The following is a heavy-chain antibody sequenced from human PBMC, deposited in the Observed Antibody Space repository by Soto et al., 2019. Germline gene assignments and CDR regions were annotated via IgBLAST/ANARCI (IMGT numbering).Heavy chain of an antibody. V-gene: IGHV4-59*08. CDR1: DGSISPYY. D-gene: IGHD3-22*01. CDR3: ARLGGYYQALDS. CDR2: IYYAGTT. Sequence: PSETLSLTCTVSDGSISPYYWSWIRQPPGKGLEWIGYIYYAGTTTYNPSIKSRVSISVDTSKNEVSLKLTSVTAADTAVYYCARLGGYYQALDSWGQGTVVTVSS. J-gene: IGHJ4*02.